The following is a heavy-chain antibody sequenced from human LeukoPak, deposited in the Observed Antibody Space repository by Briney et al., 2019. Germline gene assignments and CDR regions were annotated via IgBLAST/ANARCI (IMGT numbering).Heavy chain of an antibody. CDR2: ISHSGST. V-gene: IGHV4-30-2*01. J-gene: IGHJ4*02. CDR3: AKGTYSSGWQTLMGY. Sequence: SETLSLTCTVSGGSISSGTYYWSWIRQPPGKGLEWIGYISHSGSTYYNPSLKSRVTISVDRSKNQFSLKLSPVTAADTAVYYCAKGTYSSGWQTLMGYWGQGTLVTVSS. CDR1: GGSISSGTYY. D-gene: IGHD6-19*01.